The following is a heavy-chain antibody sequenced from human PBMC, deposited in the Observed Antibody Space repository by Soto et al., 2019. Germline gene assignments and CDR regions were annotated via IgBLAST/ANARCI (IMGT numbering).Heavy chain of an antibody. CDR2: IDPSDSYT. Sequence: GESLKISFKCSGYSLTSYWISWVRQMPGKGLELMGRIDPSDSYTNYGPSFQGHVTISADKSISTAYLQWSSLKASDTAMYYCATACVYPDGMGVWGQWTTVTISS. V-gene: IGHV5-10-1*01. J-gene: IGHJ6*02. CDR3: ATACVYPDGMGV. CDR1: GYSLTSYW.